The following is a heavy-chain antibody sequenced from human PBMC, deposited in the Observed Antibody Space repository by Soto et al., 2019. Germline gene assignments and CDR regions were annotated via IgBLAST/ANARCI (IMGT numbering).Heavy chain of an antibody. Sequence: QVQLVQSGAEVKKPGSSVKVSCKASGDTFRNYAFTWVRQAPGQGLEWMGTIIPLFSTRYAQKFQGRVTMTADESTSTVYMDLSSLKSDDTAVYYCARAPVIAVVGRGTSFEPWGQGTRVTVSS. D-gene: IGHD6-19*01. V-gene: IGHV1-69*18. CDR3: ARAPVIAVVGRGTSFEP. J-gene: IGHJ5*02. CDR1: GDTFRNYA. CDR2: IIPLFST.